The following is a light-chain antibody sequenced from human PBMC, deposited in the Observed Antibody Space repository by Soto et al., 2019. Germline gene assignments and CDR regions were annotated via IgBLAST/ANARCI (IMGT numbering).Light chain of an antibody. CDR2: DAS. Sequence: EVVMTQSPDSLSVSAGAGSTLSCRASQNINSNLAWYQQKPGQAPRLLIYDASYRATGIPARFSGSGSGTDFILTISSLEPEDFAIYYCQQRSNWITFGQGTRLEIK. V-gene: IGKV3-11*01. CDR3: QQRSNWIT. CDR1: QNINSN. J-gene: IGKJ5*01.